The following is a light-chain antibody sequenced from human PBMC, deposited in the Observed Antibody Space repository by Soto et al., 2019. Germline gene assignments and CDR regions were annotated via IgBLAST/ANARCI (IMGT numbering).Light chain of an antibody. Sequence: QYVLTQPRSVSGSPGQSVTISCTGTSSDVGGYNYVSWYQQHPGKAPKLMIYDVSKRPSGVSDRFSGSKSGNTASLTISGLQAEDEADYYCCSYAGSYPSYVFGTGTKVTVL. J-gene: IGLJ1*01. CDR1: SSDVGGYNY. CDR3: CSYAGSYPSYV. CDR2: DVS. V-gene: IGLV2-11*01.